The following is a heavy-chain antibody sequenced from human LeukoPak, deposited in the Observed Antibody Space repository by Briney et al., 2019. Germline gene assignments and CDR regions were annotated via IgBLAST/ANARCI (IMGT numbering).Heavy chain of an antibody. CDR1: GFTFSSYS. CDR3: ARGVRAAAGLFDY. Sequence: GGSLRLSCAASGFTFSSYSMNWVRQAPGKGLEWVSSISSSSYIYYADSVKGRFTISRDNAKNSLYLQMNSLRAEDTAVYYRARGVRAAAGLFDYWGQGTLVTVSS. D-gene: IGHD6-13*01. J-gene: IGHJ4*02. CDR2: ISSSSYI. V-gene: IGHV3-21*01.